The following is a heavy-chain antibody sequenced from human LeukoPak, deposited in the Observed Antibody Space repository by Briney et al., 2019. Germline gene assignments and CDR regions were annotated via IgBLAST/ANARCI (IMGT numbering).Heavy chain of an antibody. J-gene: IGHJ4*02. D-gene: IGHD3-9*01. V-gene: IGHV3-53*01. CDR2: IYSGGST. CDR1: GFTVSSNY. CDR3: ARETKDYDILTGYYTGGFDY. Sequence: GGSLRLSCAASGFTVSSNYMSWVRQAPGKGLEWVSVIYSGGSTYYADSVKGRFTISRGNSKNTLYLQMNSLRAEDAAVYYCARETKDYDILTGYYTGGFDYWGQGTLVTVSS.